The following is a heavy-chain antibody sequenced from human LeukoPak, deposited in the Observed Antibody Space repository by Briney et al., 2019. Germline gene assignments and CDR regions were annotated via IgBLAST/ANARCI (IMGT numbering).Heavy chain of an antibody. CDR3: GSSSGGGMDY. J-gene: IGHJ4*02. Sequence: ASETLSLTCAVYGGSFSGYYWSWIRQPPGKGLEWIGEINHSGSTNYNPSLKSRVTISVDTSKNQFSLKLSSVTAADTAVYYCGSSSGGGMDYWGQGTLVTVSS. CDR1: GGSFSGYY. CDR2: INHSGST. D-gene: IGHD6-6*01. V-gene: IGHV4-34*01.